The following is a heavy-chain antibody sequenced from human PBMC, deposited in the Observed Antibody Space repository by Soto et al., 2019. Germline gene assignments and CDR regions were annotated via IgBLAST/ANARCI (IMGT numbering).Heavy chain of an antibody. D-gene: IGHD6-13*01. Sequence: EVQLLESGGGLIQPGGSLRLSCVASGFTFRSYAMSWVRRAPGKGLEWVSAISGSGGTSYFADSVRGRFTISRDNSNNTLYLHLSNLRVEDTAEYFCAKGRGRSWNVDYWGPGTLVTVSS. CDR2: ISGSGGTS. CDR1: GFTFRSYA. V-gene: IGHV3-23*01. CDR3: AKGRGRSWNVDY. J-gene: IGHJ4*02.